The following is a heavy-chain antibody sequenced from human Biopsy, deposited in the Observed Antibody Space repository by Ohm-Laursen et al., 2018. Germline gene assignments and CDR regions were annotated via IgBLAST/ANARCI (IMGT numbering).Heavy chain of an antibody. CDR2: IYYDGIT. CDR3: ARVAGGYAYYYGMDV. J-gene: IGHJ6*02. CDR1: GYSVTNDYY. Sequence: TLSLTCAVSGYSVTNDYYWGWIRQPPGKGLEWIGNIYYDGITYDNPSLKSRVAMSVDTSKNQFSLRLTSVTAADTAVYYCARVAGGYAYYYGMDVWGQGTTVIVSS. V-gene: IGHV4-38-2*01. D-gene: IGHD5-12*01.